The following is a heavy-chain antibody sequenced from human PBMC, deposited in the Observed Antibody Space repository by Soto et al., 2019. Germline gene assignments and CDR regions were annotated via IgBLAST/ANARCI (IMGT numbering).Heavy chain of an antibody. V-gene: IGHV4-61*08. CDR3: ARLGPAHDYVWGSYRSEDAFDI. J-gene: IGHJ3*02. CDR1: GGSISSGGYY. D-gene: IGHD3-16*02. Sequence: SETLSLTCTVSGGSISSGGYYWSWIRQHPGKGLEWIGYIYYSGSTNYNPSLKSRVTISVDTSKNQFSLKLSSVTAADTAVYYCARLGPAHDYVWGSYRSEDAFDIWGQGTMVTVSS. CDR2: IYYSGST.